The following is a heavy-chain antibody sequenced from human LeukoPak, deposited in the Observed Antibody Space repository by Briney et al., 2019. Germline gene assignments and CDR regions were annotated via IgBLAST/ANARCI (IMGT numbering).Heavy chain of an antibody. CDR1: GYNFASSW. D-gene: IGHD3-10*01. Sequence: GESLKISCKGSGYNFASSWIAWVRQMPGKGLEWMGIIYPGDSDTRYSPSFQGQVTISADKSISTAYLQWSSLKASDTAMYYCASSRVRGALGWFDPWGQGTLVTVSS. J-gene: IGHJ5*02. CDR3: ASSRVRGALGWFDP. V-gene: IGHV5-51*01. CDR2: IYPGDSDT.